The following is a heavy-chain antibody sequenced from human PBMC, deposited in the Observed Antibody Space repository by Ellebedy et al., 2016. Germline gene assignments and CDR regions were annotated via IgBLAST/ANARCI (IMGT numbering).Heavy chain of an antibody. J-gene: IGHJ4*02. V-gene: IGHV3-33*01. CDR1: GFSFSSYG. CDR3: ASLPTTTTTVDY. Sequence: GESLKISCVASGFSFSSYGMNWVRQAPGKGLEWVAVIWHDGSNTYYADSVKGRFTISRDNSKNTLYLQMNSLSAEDTAVYYCASLPTTTTTVDYWGQGTLVTASS. CDR2: IWHDGSNT. D-gene: IGHD1-1*01.